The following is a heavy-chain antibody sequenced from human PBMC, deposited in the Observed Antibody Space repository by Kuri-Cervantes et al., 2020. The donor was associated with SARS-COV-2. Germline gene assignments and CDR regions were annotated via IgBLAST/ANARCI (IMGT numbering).Heavy chain of an antibody. CDR2: IIPIFGTE. D-gene: IGHD6-19*01. Sequence: SVKVSCKASGGTFSSYAISWVRQARGQGHEWMRGIIPIFGTENYAQKFQGSVTTTADKSTSTAYMEMSRQRSEDTAVYYCASVYSSGWYCDYWGQGTLVTVSS. J-gene: IGHJ4*02. CDR1: GGTFSSYA. V-gene: IGHV1-69*06. CDR3: ASVYSSGWYCDY.